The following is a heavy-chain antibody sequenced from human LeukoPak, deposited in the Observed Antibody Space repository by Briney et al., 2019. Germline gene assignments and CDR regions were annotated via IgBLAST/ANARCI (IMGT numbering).Heavy chain of an antibody. CDR1: GYTLTDYY. V-gene: IGHV1-2*02. CDR3: AYSSSWAIDY. D-gene: IGHD6-13*01. Sequence: GASVIVSFKASGYTLTDYYIHWVRQAPGQGLEWMGWIKPNSGGTNYAQEFQGRLTMTSDTSITTAYMELSRLRSDDTAIYYCAYSSSWAIDYWGQGTLVTVSS. CDR2: IKPNSGGT. J-gene: IGHJ4*02.